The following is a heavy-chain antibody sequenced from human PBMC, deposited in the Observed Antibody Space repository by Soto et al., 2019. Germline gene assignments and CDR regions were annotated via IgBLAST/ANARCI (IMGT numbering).Heavy chain of an antibody. V-gene: IGHV1-18*01. CDR3: GRESGNSNSWYAVDY. D-gene: IGHD5-12*01. J-gene: IGHJ4*02. CDR1: GYTLSRHG. CDR2: ISAHNGNT. Sequence: QVQLVQSGVEVKKPGASVKVSCETSGYTLSRHGINWVRRAPGQGLEWMAWISAHNGNTKYAEKFQGRISVTIETATTTAYMELRSLYSDDTAVYYCGRESGNSNSWYAVDYWGQGTPVIFSS.